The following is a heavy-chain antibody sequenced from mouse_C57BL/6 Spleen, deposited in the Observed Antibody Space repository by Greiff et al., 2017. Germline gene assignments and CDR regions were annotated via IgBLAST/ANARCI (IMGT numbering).Heavy chain of an antibody. V-gene: IGHV1-4*01. D-gene: IGHD2-5*01. J-gene: IGHJ4*01. CDR1: GYTFTSYT. CDR2: INPSSGYT. CDR3: ARLKSYYSNYDAMDY. Sequence: VKLMESGAELARPGASVKMSCKASGYTFTSYTMHWVKQRPGQGLEWIGYINPSSGYTKYNQKFKDKATLTADKSSSTAYMQLSSLTSEDSAVYYCARLKSYYSNYDAMDYWGQGTSVTVSS.